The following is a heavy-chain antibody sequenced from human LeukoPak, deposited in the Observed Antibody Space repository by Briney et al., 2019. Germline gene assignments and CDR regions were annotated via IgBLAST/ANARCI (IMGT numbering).Heavy chain of an antibody. CDR3: ARGHCSGGSCYFFSFDY. CDR1: GFTFSTYW. J-gene: IGHJ4*02. CDR2: IKQDGSEK. V-gene: IGHV3-7*01. Sequence: GGSLRLSCAASGFTFSTYWMSWVRQAPGKGLEWVANIKQDGSEKYYVDSVKGRFTISRDNAKNSLYLQMNSLRAEDTAVYYCARGHCSGGSCYFFSFDYWGQGTLVTVSS. D-gene: IGHD2-15*01.